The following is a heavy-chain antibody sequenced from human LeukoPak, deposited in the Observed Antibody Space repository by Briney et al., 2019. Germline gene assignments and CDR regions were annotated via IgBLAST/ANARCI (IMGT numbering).Heavy chain of an antibody. V-gene: IGHV3-23*01. Sequence: GGSLRLSCAASGFTFTSYSMNWVRQAPGKGLEWVSTISGSGVTTHYAGSVKGRFSISRDNSKNTLYLQMNSLRAEDTALYYCAKKVVVGATSPYSDFQDWGQGTLVTVSS. CDR1: GFTFTSYS. J-gene: IGHJ1*01. D-gene: IGHD1-26*01. CDR3: AKKVVVGATSPYSDFQD. CDR2: ISGSGVTT.